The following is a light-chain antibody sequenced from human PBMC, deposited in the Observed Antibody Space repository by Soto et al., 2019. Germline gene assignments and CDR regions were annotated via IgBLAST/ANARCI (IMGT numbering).Light chain of an antibody. V-gene: IGLV2-11*01. CDR2: AVT. CDR3: CSSAGSNYV. CDR1: SSDVGAYNF. J-gene: IGLJ1*01. Sequence: QSALTQPRSVSGSPGQSVTISCTGTSSDVGAYNFVSWYQQYPGKAPKLMIYAVTKRPSGVPDRFSGSKSGNTASLTISGLQAEDEADYYCCSSAGSNYVFGTGTKVTVL.